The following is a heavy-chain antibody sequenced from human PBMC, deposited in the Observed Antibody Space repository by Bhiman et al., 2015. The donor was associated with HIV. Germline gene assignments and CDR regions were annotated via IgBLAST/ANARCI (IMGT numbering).Heavy chain of an antibody. CDR1: GFTFSSYA. Sequence: QVQLVESGGGVVQPGGSLRLSCAASGFTFSSYAMHWVRQAPGKGLEWVAVISYDGSNKYYADSVKGRFTISRDNSKNTLYLQMNSLRADDTAVYYCARGERGIAAAAYFDYWGQGTLVTVSS. V-gene: IGHV3-30*04. CDR3: ARGERGIAAAAYFDY. D-gene: IGHD6-13*01. CDR2: ISYDGSNK. J-gene: IGHJ4*02.